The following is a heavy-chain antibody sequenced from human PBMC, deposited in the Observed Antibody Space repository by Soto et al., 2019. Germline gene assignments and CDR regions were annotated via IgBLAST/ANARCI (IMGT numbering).Heavy chain of an antibody. CDR3: ATVRSRWNIDY. CDR2: IYHSGST. J-gene: IGHJ4*02. Sequence: SETLSLTCTVSGGSISSGGYYWSWIRQPPGKGLEWIGYIYHSGSTHYNPSLKSRLFISLDTSKNQFSLQLTSVTAADTAVYYCATVRSRWNIDYWGQGTLVTVSS. D-gene: IGHD6-13*01. CDR1: GGSISSGGYY. V-gene: IGHV4-30-4*01.